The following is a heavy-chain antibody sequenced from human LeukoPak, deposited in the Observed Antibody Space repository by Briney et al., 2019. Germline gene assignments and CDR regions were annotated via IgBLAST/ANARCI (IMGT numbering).Heavy chain of an antibody. J-gene: IGHJ5*02. CDR1: GFTFSSYG. CDR2: IRYDGSNK. Sequence: GGSLRLSCAASGFTFSSYGMHWVRQAPGKGLEWVAFIRYDGSNKYYADSVKGRFTISRDNSKNTLYLQMNSLRAEDTAVYYCAKDKYQLLYVNWFDPWGQGTLVTVSS. CDR3: AKDKYQLLYVNWFDP. D-gene: IGHD2-2*02. V-gene: IGHV3-30*02.